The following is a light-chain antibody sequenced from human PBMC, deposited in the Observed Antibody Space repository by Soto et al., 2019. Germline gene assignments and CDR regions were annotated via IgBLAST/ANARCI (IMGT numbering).Light chain of an antibody. CDR3: ASYAISGSV. CDR2: DVN. V-gene: IGLV2-14*03. CDR1: SSDVGDNKY. Sequence: QSALTQPASVSGSPGQSITISCTGTSSDVGDNKYVSWYQQHPGKAPKLMIYDVNNRPSGISNRFSGSKSGNTASLTISELQAEDEADYYCASYAISGSVFGEGTKVTVL. J-gene: IGLJ2*01.